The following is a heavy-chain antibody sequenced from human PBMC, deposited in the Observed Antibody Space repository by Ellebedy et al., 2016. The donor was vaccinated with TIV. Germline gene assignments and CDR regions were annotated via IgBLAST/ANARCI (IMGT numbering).Heavy chain of an antibody. D-gene: IGHD6-6*01. J-gene: IGHJ6*03. CDR3: AVAARPYYYYYMDV. CDR2: VNDGGSA. Sequence: SQTLSLTXXVSGGSFSAYYWTWIRQPPGKGLEWIGEVNDGGSANYSPSLKSRVTISVDTSKKQFSLTLTSVTAADTAVYYCAVAARPYYYYYMDVWGKGTTVTVSS. V-gene: IGHV4-34*01. CDR1: GGSFSAYY.